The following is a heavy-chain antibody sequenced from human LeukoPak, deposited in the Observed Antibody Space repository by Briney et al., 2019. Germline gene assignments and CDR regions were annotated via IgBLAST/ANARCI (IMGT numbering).Heavy chain of an antibody. CDR3: AKDHHADTAMVS. CDR1: GFTVSSNY. V-gene: IGHV3-53*01. J-gene: IGHJ4*02. CDR2: IYSGGST. D-gene: IGHD5-18*01. Sequence: GGSLRLSCAASGFTVSSNYMSWVRQAPGKGLEWVSVIYSGGSTYYADSVKGRFTISRDNSKNTLYLQMNSLRAEDTALYYCAKDHHADTAMVSWGQGTLVTVSS.